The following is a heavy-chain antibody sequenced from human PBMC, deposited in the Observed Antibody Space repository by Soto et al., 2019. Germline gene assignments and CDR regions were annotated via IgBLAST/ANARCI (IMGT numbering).Heavy chain of an antibody. CDR1: GFSFSSYT. CDR2: ISRSSSDI. D-gene: IGHD5-18*01. Sequence: GGSLRLSCADSGFSFSSYTMNWVHQAPGKGLEWVSSISRSSSDIYYADSLKRQFTISRDNAKNSLYLQMNSLPAEDTAVYSCLRSNSYGSDCLATWRRGTLVP. J-gene: IGHJ5*02. CDR3: LRSNSYGSDCLAT. V-gene: IGHV3-21*03.